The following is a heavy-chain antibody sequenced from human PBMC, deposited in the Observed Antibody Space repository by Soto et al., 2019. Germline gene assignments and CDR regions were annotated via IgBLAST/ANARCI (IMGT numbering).Heavy chain of an antibody. V-gene: IGHV1-69*06. CDR1: GGTFSSYA. J-gene: IGHJ4*02. CDR3: ARYPYSSGWYYFDY. CDR2: IIPIFGTA. D-gene: IGHD6-19*01. Sequence: GASVKVSCKASGGTFSSYAISWVRQAPGQGLEWMGGIIPIFGTANYAQKFQGRVTITADKPTSTAYMELSSLRSEDTAVYYCARYPYSSGWYYFDYWGQGTLVTVSS.